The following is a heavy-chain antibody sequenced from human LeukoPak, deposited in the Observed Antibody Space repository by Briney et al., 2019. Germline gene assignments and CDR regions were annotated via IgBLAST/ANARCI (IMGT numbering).Heavy chain of an antibody. V-gene: IGHV1-8*03. J-gene: IGHJ4*02. Sequence: ASVKVSFKASGYTFTSYDINWVRQATGQGPEWMGWMNPNSGNTGYAQKFRGRVSITRNTSISTAYMELSSLVSEDTAVYYCARLGELSSDDYWGQGTLVTVSS. CDR1: GYTFTSYD. D-gene: IGHD3-16*02. CDR2: MNPNSGNT. CDR3: ARLGELSSDDY.